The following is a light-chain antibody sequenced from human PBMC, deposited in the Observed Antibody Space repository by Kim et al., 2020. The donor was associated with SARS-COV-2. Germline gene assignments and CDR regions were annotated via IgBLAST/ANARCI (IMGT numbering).Light chain of an antibody. CDR1: QSVSTY. Sequence: EIVLTQSPATLSLSPGERATLSCRASQSVSTYLAWYQQKPGQAPRLLIYDASTRATGIPARFSGSGSGTDFTLTISSLEPEDFVVYYCQQRSNWAITFGQGTRLEIK. CDR2: DAS. J-gene: IGKJ5*01. CDR3: QQRSNWAIT. V-gene: IGKV3-11*01.